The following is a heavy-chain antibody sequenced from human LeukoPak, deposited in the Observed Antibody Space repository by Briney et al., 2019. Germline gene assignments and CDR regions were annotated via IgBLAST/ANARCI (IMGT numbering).Heavy chain of an antibody. J-gene: IGHJ6*04. CDR1: GFTFSDYY. CDR2: ICSSSSSYK. Sequence: GGSLRLSCAASGFTFSDYYMRWIRQAPGKGLEWVSYICSSSSSYKNYADSVRGRFSITRDNDKNSLYLQMNSQKADDTAVYCCARAGKPSGVTVYGSDVWGKGTTVTVSS. CDR3: ARAGKPSGVTVYGSDV. V-gene: IGHV3-11*06. D-gene: IGHD2-21*02.